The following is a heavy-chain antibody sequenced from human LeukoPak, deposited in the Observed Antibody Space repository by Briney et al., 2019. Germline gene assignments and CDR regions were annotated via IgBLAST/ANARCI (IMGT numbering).Heavy chain of an antibody. J-gene: IGHJ1*01. Sequence: GGSLRLSCVASGFTFSSYAMSWVRQAPGKGLEWVSAISGSGVTTHYAGSVKGRFSISRDNSKSTLYLQMNSLRAEDTALYYCAKKVVVGATSPYSDFQDWGQGTLVTVSS. CDR1: GFTFSSYA. D-gene: IGHD1-26*01. CDR2: ISGSGVTT. V-gene: IGHV3-23*01. CDR3: AKKVVVGATSPYSDFQD.